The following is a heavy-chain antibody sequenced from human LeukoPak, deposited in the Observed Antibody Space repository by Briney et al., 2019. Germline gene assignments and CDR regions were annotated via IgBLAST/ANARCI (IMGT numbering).Heavy chain of an antibody. CDR1: GFTFSSYG. CDR3: ARGGHCSTTSCSNYDGMDV. Sequence: GRSLRLSCATSGFTFSSYGMHWVRQAPGKGLESVAATWYDGSNKYYADSVKGRFTISRDNSMNTLYLQMNSLRAEDTAVYFCARGGHCSTTSCSNYDGMDVWGQGTTLTISS. D-gene: IGHD2-2*01. CDR2: TWYDGSNK. J-gene: IGHJ6*02. V-gene: IGHV3-33*01.